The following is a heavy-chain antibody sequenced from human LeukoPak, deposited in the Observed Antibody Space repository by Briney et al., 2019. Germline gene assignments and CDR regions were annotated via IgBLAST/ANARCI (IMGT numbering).Heavy chain of an antibody. D-gene: IGHD3-10*01. CDR1: GFTFSSYA. CDR2: ISYDGSNK. CDR3: ARSIAYYYGSGSYY. J-gene: IGHJ4*02. V-gene: IGHV3-30-3*01. Sequence: GGSLRLSCAASGFTFSSYAMHWVRQAPGKGLEWVAVISYDGSNKYYADSVKGRFTISRDNSKNTLYLQMNSLRAEDTAVYYCARSIAYYYGSGSYYWGQGTLVTVSS.